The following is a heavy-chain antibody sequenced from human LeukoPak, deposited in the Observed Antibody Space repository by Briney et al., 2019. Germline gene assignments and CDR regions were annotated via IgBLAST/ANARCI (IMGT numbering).Heavy chain of an antibody. CDR1: GFTFSSYW. J-gene: IGHJ5*02. CDR3: ARDRGIVGHKSSVFDP. V-gene: IGHV3-7*01. D-gene: IGHD1-26*01. CDR2: IKQDGSEK. Sequence: GGSLRLSCAASGFTFSSYWMSWVRQAPGKGLEWVVNIKQDGSEKYYVDSVKGRFTISRDNAKNSLYLQMNSLRAEDTAVYYCARDRGIVGHKSSVFDPWGQGTLVTVSS.